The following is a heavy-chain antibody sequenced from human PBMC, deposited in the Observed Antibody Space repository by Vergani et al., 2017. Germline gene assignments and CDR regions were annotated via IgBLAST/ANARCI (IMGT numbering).Heavy chain of an antibody. V-gene: IGHV3-48*04. CDR3: ARDPTVVAATTHLDY. CDR2: ISSSSSYT. CDR1: GFTFSSYA. D-gene: IGHD2-15*01. Sequence: EVQLLESGGGLVQPGGSLRLSCAASGFTFSSYAMSWIRQAPGKGLEWVSYISSSSSYTNYADSVKGRFTISRDNAKNSLYLQMNSLRAEDTAVYYCARDPTVVAATTHLDYWGQGTLVTVSS. J-gene: IGHJ4*02.